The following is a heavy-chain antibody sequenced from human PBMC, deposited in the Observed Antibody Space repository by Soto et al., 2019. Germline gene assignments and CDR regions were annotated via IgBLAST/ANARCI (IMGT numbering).Heavy chain of an antibody. J-gene: IGHJ3*02. D-gene: IGHD5-12*01. V-gene: IGHV1-18*01. CDR1: GYPFTSYG. Sequence: QGQLLQSGDEVKTPGASVRVSCRASGYPFTSYGISWVRQAPGQGLEWVAWISADNGKRDTAQKFQDRVTMTLDTSPDKANMDLGDLTSADTAVYYCARGRIVASIHDAFEIWGQGTKVTVSS. CDR3: ARGRIVASIHDAFEI. CDR2: ISADNGKR.